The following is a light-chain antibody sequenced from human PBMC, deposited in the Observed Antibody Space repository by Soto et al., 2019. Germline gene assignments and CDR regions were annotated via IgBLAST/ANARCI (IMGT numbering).Light chain of an antibody. J-gene: IGKJ1*01. CDR2: AAS. V-gene: IGKV1-8*01. Sequence: AIRMTQSPSSFSSSTGDRVTITFRASQGISSYLAWYQQKPGKAPKLLIYAASTLESGVPSRFSGSGSGTEFTLTISSLQPDDSATYYCQQCNTFWTFGQGTKVDI. CDR1: QGISSY. CDR3: QQCNTFWT.